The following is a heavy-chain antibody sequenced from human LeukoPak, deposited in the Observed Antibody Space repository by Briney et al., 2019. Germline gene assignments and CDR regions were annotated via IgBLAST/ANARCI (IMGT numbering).Heavy chain of an antibody. CDR3: ARDTPIAAAGTGGFDY. D-gene: IGHD6-13*01. CDR2: IYYSGST. CDR1: GGSISSYY. J-gene: IGHJ4*02. V-gene: IGHV4-59*01. Sequence: SSETLSLTCTVSGGSISSYYWSWIRQPPGKGLEWIGYIYYSGSTNYNPSLKSRVTISVDTSKNQFSLKLSSVTAADTAMYYCARDTPIAAAGTGGFDYWGQGTLVTVSS.